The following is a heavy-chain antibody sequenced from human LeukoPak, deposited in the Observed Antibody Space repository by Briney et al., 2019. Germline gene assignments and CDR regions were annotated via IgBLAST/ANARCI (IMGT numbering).Heavy chain of an antibody. D-gene: IGHD4-17*01. V-gene: IGHV3-7*01. Sequence: GGSLRLSCAASGFTFNTYATTWVRQAPGKGLEWVANIKPDGNEKYYVDSVKGRFTISRDNAENSLYLQMNSLRAEDTAIYYCATTSRTVTGLDYWGQGTLVTVSS. CDR2: IKPDGNEK. CDR1: GFTFNTYA. J-gene: IGHJ4*02. CDR3: ATTSRTVTGLDY.